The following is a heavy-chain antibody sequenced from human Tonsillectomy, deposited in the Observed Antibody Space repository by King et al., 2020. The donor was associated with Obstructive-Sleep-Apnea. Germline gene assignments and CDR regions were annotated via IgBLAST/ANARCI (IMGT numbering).Heavy chain of an antibody. CDR3: AKASPRVTTKQVEYFQH. CDR1: GFIFSSYA. CDR2: ISSSGGDT. J-gene: IGHJ1*01. V-gene: IGHV3-23*04. Sequence: VQLVESGGGLVQPGGSVRLSCAASGFIFSSYAMNWVRQAPGKGLEWVSGISSSGGDTYYADSVKGPFTIARDNSKNSLYLQMNSLRVEDTAVYYCAKASPRVTTKQVEYFQHWGQGTLVSVSS. D-gene: IGHD1-1*01.